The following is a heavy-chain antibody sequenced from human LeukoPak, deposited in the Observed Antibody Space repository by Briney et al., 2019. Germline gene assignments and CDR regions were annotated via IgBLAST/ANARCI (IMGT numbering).Heavy chain of an antibody. CDR2: IYSGGST. D-gene: IGHD4-17*01. J-gene: IGHJ4*02. CDR1: GFTVSSNY. Sequence: GGSLRLSCAASGFTVSSNYMSWVRQAPGKGLEWVSVIYSGGSTYYADSVKGRFTISRDNAKNSLYLQMNSLRAEDTAVYYCARVPTVTKVAWYFDYWGQGTLVTVSS. CDR3: ARVPTVTKVAWYFDY. V-gene: IGHV3-53*01.